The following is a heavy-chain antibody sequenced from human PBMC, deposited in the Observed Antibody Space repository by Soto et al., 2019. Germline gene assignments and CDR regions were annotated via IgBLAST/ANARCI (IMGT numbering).Heavy chain of an antibody. D-gene: IGHD7-27*01. Sequence: QVQLQESGPGLVKPSETLSLTCTVSGGSISGYYWSWIRQPPGQGLEWIGYMYYSGDTNYNPSPKSRVTMSVDTSKNPFSLKLSSVTSADWAVYYCARDRTGKFAPYCYFGLWGRGTLVTVSS. J-gene: IGHJ2*01. V-gene: IGHV4-59*01. CDR2: MYYSGDT. CDR1: GGSISGYY. CDR3: ARDRTGKFAPYCYFGL.